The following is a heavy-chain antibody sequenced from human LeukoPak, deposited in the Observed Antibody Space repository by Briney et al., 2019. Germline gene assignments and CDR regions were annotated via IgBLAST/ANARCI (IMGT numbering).Heavy chain of an antibody. D-gene: IGHD2-2*01. V-gene: IGHV4-34*01. J-gene: IGHJ4*02. CDR2: ISDGGRI. Sequence: SEALSLTCAVYGDSFSGHYWSWIRQPPGKGLEWIGEISDGGRISYSPSLKSRATISIVPSQSQFSLQLDSVTAADTAIYYCVRRTRVAMPNALDLISDFWGQGTLVTVSS. CDR3: VRRTRVAMPNALDLISDF. CDR1: GDSFSGHY.